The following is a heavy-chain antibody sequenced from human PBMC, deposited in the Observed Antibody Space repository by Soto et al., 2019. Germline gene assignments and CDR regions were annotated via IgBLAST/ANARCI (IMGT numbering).Heavy chain of an antibody. CDR3: ARLYYDYIWGSYRYGAYYFDY. J-gene: IGHJ4*02. CDR1: GGSISSDY. CDR2: IYYSGST. Sequence: SETLSLTCTVSGGSISSDYWSWIRQPPGKGLEWIGYIYYSGSTNYNPSLKSRVTISVDTSKNQFSLKLSSVTAADTAVYYCARLYYDYIWGSYRYGAYYFDYWGQGTLVTVSS. V-gene: IGHV4-59*08. D-gene: IGHD3-16*02.